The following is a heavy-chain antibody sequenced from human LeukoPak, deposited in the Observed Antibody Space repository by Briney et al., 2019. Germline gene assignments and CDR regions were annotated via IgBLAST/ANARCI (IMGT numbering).Heavy chain of an antibody. J-gene: IGHJ4*02. V-gene: IGHV4-59*02. Sequence: KTSETLSLTCTVSGGSVRSYYWSWIRQPPGEGLEWIAYIHNSGSTNYNPSLKSRVTISVDTSKNHFSLKLSSVTAADTAVYYCVRDFRGYDSSGYWDYWGQGTLVTVSS. D-gene: IGHD3-22*01. CDR1: GGSVRSYY. CDR2: IHNSGST. CDR3: VRDFRGYDSSGYWDY.